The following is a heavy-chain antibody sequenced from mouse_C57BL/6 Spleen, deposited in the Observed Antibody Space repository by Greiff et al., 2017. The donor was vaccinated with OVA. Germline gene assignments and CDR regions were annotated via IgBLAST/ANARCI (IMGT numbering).Heavy chain of an antibody. CDR2: IDPSDSYT. CDR3: ARGNGSSYVAWFAY. Sequence: QVQLQQPGAELVKPGASVKLSCKASGYTFTSYWMQWVKQRPGQGLEWIGEIDPSDSYTNYNQKFKGTATLTVDTSSSTAYMQLSSLTSEDSAVYYCARGNGSSYVAWFAYWGQGTLVTVSA. CDR1: GYTFTSYW. V-gene: IGHV1-50*01. J-gene: IGHJ3*01. D-gene: IGHD1-1*01.